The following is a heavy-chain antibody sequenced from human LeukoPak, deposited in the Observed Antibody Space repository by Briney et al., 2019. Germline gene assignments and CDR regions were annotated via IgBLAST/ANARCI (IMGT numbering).Heavy chain of an antibody. CDR1: GGSISSGGYY. Sequence: SQTLSLTCTVSGGSISSGGYYWSWIRQPPGKGLEWIGYIYHSGSTYYNPSLKSRVTISVGRSKNQFSLKLSSVTAADTAVYYCASGYCSSTSCYLPPRRYYYMDVWGKGTTVTVSS. J-gene: IGHJ6*03. V-gene: IGHV4-30-2*01. D-gene: IGHD2-2*01. CDR3: ASGYCSSTSCYLPPRRYYYMDV. CDR2: IYHSGST.